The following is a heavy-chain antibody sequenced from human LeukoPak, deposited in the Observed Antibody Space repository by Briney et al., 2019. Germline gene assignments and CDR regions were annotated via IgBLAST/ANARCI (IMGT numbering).Heavy chain of an antibody. CDR2: IDVCAGNT. V-gene: IGHV3-23*01. J-gene: IGHJ4*02. CDR3: AKADTGGNYFDH. CDR1: GFTFSSCA. Sequence: GGSLRLSCVASGFTFSSCAMSWVRQAPGKGLEWVSAIDVCAGNTYYADSVKGRFTFSRDNFKNTLHLQMNSLRAEDTAVYYCAKADTGGNYFDHWGQGTLVTVSS. D-gene: IGHD1-26*01.